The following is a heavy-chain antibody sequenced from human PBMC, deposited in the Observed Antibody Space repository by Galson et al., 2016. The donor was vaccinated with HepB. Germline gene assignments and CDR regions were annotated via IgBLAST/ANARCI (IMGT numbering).Heavy chain of an antibody. J-gene: IGHJ4*02. V-gene: IGHV3-21*01. Sequence: SLRLSCAASGFTFSSYTMNWVRQAPGKGLEWVSSISSSCSHIYYADSVKGRFTISRDNAKNSLYLQMNSLRSEDTAVYYCARDTLGSSNDYWGQGTLVTVSS. CDR1: GFTFSSYT. CDR2: ISSSCSHI. D-gene: IGHD6-6*01. CDR3: ARDTLGSSNDY.